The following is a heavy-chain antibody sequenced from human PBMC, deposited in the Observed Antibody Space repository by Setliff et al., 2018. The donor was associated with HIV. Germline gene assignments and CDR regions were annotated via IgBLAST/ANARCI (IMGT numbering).Heavy chain of an antibody. CDR3: CSGRYYFDY. CDR2: ISSSSSTI. D-gene: IGHD6-19*01. V-gene: IGHV3-48*04. J-gene: IGHJ4*02. Sequence: GESLKISCAASGFTFSSYSMNWVRQAPGKGLEWVSYISSSSSTIYYADSVKGRFTISRDNAKNSLYLQMNSLRAEDTALYYCCSGRYYFDYWGQGTLVTVSS. CDR1: GFTFSSYS.